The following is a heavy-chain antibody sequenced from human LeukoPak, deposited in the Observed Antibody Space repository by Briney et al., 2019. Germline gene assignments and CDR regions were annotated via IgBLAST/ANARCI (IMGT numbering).Heavy chain of an antibody. D-gene: IGHD1-26*01. V-gene: IGHV3-66*02. CDR2: IYSGGST. CDR3: EGGLNCDY. Sequence: GGSLRLSCAPSGFTVSSNYMSWVRQAPGKGLEWVSVIYSGGSTYYADSVKGRFTISRDNSKNTLYLQMNSLRAEDTAVYYCEGGLNCDYWGQGTLVTVSS. CDR1: GFTVSSNY. J-gene: IGHJ4*02.